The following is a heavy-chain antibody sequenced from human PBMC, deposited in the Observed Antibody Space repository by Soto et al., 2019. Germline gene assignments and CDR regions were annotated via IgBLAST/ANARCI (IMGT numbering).Heavy chain of an antibody. CDR3: ARVLPLASYGYDVFAI. Sequence: GGSLRLSCAASGFTFRSYAMHWVRQAPGKGLEWVAVITYDGSNKYYADSVKGRFTISRDNSKNTVYLQMNSLRAEDTAVYYCARVLPLASYGYDVFAIWGQGTMVTVSS. D-gene: IGHD5-18*01. CDR2: ITYDGSNK. CDR1: GFTFRSYA. J-gene: IGHJ3*02. V-gene: IGHV3-30-3*01.